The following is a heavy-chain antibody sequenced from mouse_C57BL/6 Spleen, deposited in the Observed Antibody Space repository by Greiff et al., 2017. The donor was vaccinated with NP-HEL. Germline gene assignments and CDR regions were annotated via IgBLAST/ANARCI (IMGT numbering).Heavy chain of an antibody. V-gene: IGHV1-4*01. CDR3: ASLYGNYGYFDV. CDR2: INPSSGYT. Sequence: VQLQQSGAELARPGASVKMSCKASGYTFTSYTMHWVKQRPGQGLEWIGYINPSSGYTKYNQKFKDKATLTADKSSSTAYMQLSSLTSEDSAVYYCASLYGNYGYFDVWGTGTTVTVSS. CDR1: GYTFTSYT. J-gene: IGHJ1*03. D-gene: IGHD2-1*01.